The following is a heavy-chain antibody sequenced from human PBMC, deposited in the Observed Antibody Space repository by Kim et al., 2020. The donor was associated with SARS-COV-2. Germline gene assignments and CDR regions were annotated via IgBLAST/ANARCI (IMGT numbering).Heavy chain of an antibody. CDR2: ISYDGSNK. V-gene: IGHV3-30*04. CDR3: AREGRMAMVRGVIYYYYGMDV. Sequence: GGSLRLSCAASGFTFSSYAMHWVRQAPGKGLEWVAVISYDGSNKYYADSVKGRFTISRDNSKNTLYLQMNSLRAEDTAVYYCAREGRMAMVRGVIYYYYGMDVWGQGTTVTVSS. CDR1: GFTFSSYA. D-gene: IGHD3-10*01. J-gene: IGHJ6*02.